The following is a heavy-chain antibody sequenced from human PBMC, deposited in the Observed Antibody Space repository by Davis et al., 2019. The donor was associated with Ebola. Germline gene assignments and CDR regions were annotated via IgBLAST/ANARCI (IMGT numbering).Heavy chain of an antibody. V-gene: IGHV3-23*01. D-gene: IGHD1-7*01. CDR3: AKDGGNYPYGYFDL. CDR1: GFIFRNYV. CDR2: FGTGGDT. Sequence: GGSLRLSCETSGFIFRNYVMSWVRQAPGKGLEWVSTFGTGGDTYYADSVKGRFAISRDNSRGTLYLQMNSLRAEDTALYYCAKDGGNYPYGYFDLWGRGTLITVSS. J-gene: IGHJ2*01.